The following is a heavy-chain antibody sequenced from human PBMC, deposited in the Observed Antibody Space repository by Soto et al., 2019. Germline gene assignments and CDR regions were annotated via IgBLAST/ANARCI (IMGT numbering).Heavy chain of an antibody. J-gene: IGHJ6*02. D-gene: IGHD2-2*01. Sequence: QVQLVESGGGVVQPGRSLRLSCAASGFTFSTYGMHWVRQAPGKGLEWVAALSHDETNKFYADSVKGRFTISGDNSKNTLYLEMFSLRAEDTAVYYCVKEGRGSTTSCSRCYGLDVWGQGTTVTVSS. CDR2: LSHDETNK. CDR3: VKEGRGSTTSCSRCYGLDV. V-gene: IGHV3-30*18. CDR1: GFTFSTYG.